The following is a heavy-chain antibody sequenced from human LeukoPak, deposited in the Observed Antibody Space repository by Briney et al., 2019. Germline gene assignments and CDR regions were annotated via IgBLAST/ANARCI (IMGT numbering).Heavy chain of an antibody. CDR2: IWYDGSNK. CDR3: ARDDGPYYFDY. D-gene: IGHD5-24*01. Sequence: GGSLRLSCAASGFTFRNYVIHWVRQAPGKGLEWVAVIWYDGSNKYYADSVKGRFTISRDNSKDTLYLQMNSLRAEDTAVYYCARDDGPYYFDYWGQGTLVTVSS. J-gene: IGHJ4*02. V-gene: IGHV3-33*08. CDR1: GFTFRNYV.